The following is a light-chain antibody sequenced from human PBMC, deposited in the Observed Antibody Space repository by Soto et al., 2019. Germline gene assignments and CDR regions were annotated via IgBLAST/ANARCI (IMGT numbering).Light chain of an antibody. CDR2: GAS. CDR1: QSISDY. V-gene: IGKV1-17*01. J-gene: IGKJ3*01. Sequence: DIQMTQSPSSLSASVGDRVAITCRSSQSISDYLNWYQQKPGKALKLVIYGASNLQSGVPPRFSGSGSGSDFTLTISSLQPEDFATYYCQQLNSYPRTFGPGTKVDIK. CDR3: QQLNSYPRT.